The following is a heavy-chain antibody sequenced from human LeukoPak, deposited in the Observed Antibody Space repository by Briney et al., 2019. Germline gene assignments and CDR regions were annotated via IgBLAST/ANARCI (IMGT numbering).Heavy chain of an antibody. J-gene: IGHJ3*02. CDR1: GGSISSYY. D-gene: IGHD6-19*01. Sequence: SETLSLTCTVSGGSISSYYWSWVRQPPGKGLEWIGYIYYSGSTNYNPSPKSRVTISVDTSKNQFSLKLSSVTAADTAVYYCARVNSGWDDAFDIWGQGTMVTVSS. CDR3: ARVNSGWDDAFDI. CDR2: IYYSGST. V-gene: IGHV4-59*01.